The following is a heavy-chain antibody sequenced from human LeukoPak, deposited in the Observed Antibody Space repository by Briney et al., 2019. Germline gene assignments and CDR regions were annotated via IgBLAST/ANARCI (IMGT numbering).Heavy chain of an antibody. CDR1: GYTFTGYY. V-gene: IGHV1-2*02. D-gene: IGHD2-2*02. CDR2: INPNSGGT. Sequence: GASVKVSCKASGYTFTGYYMHWVRQAPGQGPEWMGWINPNSGGTNYAQKFRGRVTMTRDTSISTAYMELSRLRSDDTAVYYCARDVVVPAAIGIVASTFDYWGQGTLVTVSS. CDR3: ARDVVVPAAIGIVASTFDY. J-gene: IGHJ4*02.